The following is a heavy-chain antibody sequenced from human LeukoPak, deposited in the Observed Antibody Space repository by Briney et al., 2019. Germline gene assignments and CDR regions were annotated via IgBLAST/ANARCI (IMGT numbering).Heavy chain of an antibody. Sequence: SVKVSCKASGGTFSSYAISWVRQAPGQGLEWMGGIIPMFGTADYAQKFQGRVTITADESTSTVYMELSSLRSEDTAVYYCARGRWVNTVTDWFDPWGQGSLVTVSS. D-gene: IGHD4-17*01. CDR2: IIPMFGTA. V-gene: IGHV1-69*13. CDR3: ARGRWVNTVTDWFDP. J-gene: IGHJ5*02. CDR1: GGTFSSYA.